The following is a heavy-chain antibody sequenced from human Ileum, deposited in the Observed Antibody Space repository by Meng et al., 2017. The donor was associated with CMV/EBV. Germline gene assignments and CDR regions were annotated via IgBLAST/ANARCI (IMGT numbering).Heavy chain of an antibody. CDR1: GFSFDDYA. J-gene: IGHJ3*02. D-gene: IGHD4-11*01. CDR2: IKSKTEGGTT. V-gene: IGHV3-15*01. CDR3: TTAATLTLGAFDI. Sequence: GESLKISCAASGFSFDDYAMHWVRQGPGKGLEWVGRIKSKTEGGTTDYAAPVTGRFTISRDDSIHTLYLQMNSLKTEDTAVYYCTTAATLTLGAFDIWGQGTTVTVSS.